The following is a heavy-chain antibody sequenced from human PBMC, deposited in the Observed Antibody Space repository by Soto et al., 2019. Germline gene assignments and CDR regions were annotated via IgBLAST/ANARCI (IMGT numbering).Heavy chain of an antibody. D-gene: IGHD6-19*01. CDR2: MYNSGST. Sequence: PSETLSLTCTGSGGSVSSGSYYWSWIRQPPGKGLEWIGYMYNSGSTNYNPSLKSRVIISVDTSKNQFSLKLSSVTAADTAVDYCARVSGGWYYFDYWGQGTLVTVSS. CDR1: GGSVSSGSYY. CDR3: ARVSGGWYYFDY. V-gene: IGHV4-61*01. J-gene: IGHJ4*02.